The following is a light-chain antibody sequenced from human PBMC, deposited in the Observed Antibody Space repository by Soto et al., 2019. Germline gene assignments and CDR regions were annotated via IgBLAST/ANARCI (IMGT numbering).Light chain of an antibody. J-gene: IGKJ4*01. Sequence: DIQMTQSPSSLSASVGDRVTISCRASQGITDYLNWYQQRPGQAPKLLIYAASNFHSGVPARFSGSGSGADFALTINGLQPEDSATYFCQQSYRTPLTFGGGTKVDIK. CDR3: QQSYRTPLT. CDR1: QGITDY. CDR2: AAS. V-gene: IGKV1-39*01.